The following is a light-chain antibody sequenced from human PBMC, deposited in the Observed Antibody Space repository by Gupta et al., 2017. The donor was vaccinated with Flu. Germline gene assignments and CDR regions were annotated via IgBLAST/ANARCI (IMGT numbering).Light chain of an antibody. J-gene: IGKJ1*01. CDR2: AAS. V-gene: IGKV1-39*01. CDR1: QSISTY. Sequence: DIQMTQSPSSLSASVGDRVTITCRASQSISTYLSWYQQKPGKAPKVLIYAASTLQSGVPSRFTGRGSGTDFTLTISSLQPEDFATYFCHQSYSTPRTFGQGTRVEVK. CDR3: HQSYSTPRT.